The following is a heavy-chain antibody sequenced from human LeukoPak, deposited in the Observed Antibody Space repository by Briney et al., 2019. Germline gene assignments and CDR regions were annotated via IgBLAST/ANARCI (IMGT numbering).Heavy chain of an antibody. CDR2: INGDGSDT. V-gene: IGHV3-74*01. CDR3: ARGLSPWIQLWSDFDY. Sequence: PGGSLRLSCAASGFTFSSYWMHWVRQAPGKWLVWVSRINGDGSDTNFADSVKGRFTISRDNAKNTLYLQMNSLRAEDTAVYYCARGLSPWIQLWSDFDYWGQGTLVTVSS. D-gene: IGHD5-18*01. CDR1: GFTFSSYW. J-gene: IGHJ4*02.